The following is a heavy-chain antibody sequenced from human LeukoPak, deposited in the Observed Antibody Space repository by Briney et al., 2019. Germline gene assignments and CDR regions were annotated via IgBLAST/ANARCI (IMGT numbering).Heavy chain of an antibody. J-gene: IGHJ4*02. CDR1: GFTFSDYW. D-gene: IGHD2-15*01. V-gene: IGHV3-30*03. Sequence: GGSLRLSCVASGFTFSDYWMSWVRQAPGKGLEWVAVISYDGSNKYYADSVKGRFTISRDNSKNTLYLQMNSLRAEDTAVYYCAREGSNLGYCSGGSCYRPFDYWGQGTLVTVSS. CDR2: ISYDGSNK. CDR3: AREGSNLGYCSGGSCYRPFDY.